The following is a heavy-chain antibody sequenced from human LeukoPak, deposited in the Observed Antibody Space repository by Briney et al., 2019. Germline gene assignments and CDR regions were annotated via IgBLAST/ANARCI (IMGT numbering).Heavy chain of an antibody. D-gene: IGHD3-22*01. CDR3: ARGQFRLSDYDSSAFDY. J-gene: IGHJ4*02. V-gene: IGHV3-23*01. CDR2: ISPSGDAT. CDR1: TFTFSTYA. Sequence: GGSLRLSCAASTFTFSTYAMNWVRQAPGKGLEWLSAISPSGDATYYAGSVKGRFTISRDNSKNTLYLQMISLRAEDTAVYSCARGQFRLSDYDSSAFDYWGQGTLVTVSS.